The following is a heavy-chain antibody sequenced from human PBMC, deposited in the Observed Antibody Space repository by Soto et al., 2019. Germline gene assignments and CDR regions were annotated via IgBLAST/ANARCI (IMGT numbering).Heavy chain of an antibody. CDR3: ARDVGYNWNLIDY. Sequence: QVQLVQSGAEVKKPGASVKVSCTASGYTFTSYAIHWVRQAPGQRLEWMGWVNAGNGNTKYSQKLQGRVTITRDTSESTAYMERSSLRSEDTAVYYCARDVGYNWNLIDYWGQGTLVTVSS. D-gene: IGHD1-20*01. J-gene: IGHJ4*02. V-gene: IGHV1-3*01. CDR1: GYTFTSYA. CDR2: VNAGNGNT.